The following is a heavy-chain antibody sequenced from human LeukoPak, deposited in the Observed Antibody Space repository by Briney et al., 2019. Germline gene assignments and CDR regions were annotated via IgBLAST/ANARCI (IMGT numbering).Heavy chain of an antibody. J-gene: IGHJ4*02. CDR1: GFTFSSYA. D-gene: IGHD1-26*01. CDR3: ARVYSGSMGY. CDR2: ISHDGSNK. V-gene: IGHV3-30-3*01. Sequence: GGSLRLSCAASGFTFSSYAMHWVRRAPGKGLEWVAVISHDGSNKYYADSVKGRFTISRDNSKNTLYLQMNSLRAEDTAVYYCARVYSGSMGYWGQGTLVTVSS.